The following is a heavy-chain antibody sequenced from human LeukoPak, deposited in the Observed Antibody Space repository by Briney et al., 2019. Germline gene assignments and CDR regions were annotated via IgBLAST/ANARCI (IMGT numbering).Heavy chain of an antibody. V-gene: IGHV3-30-3*01. Sequence: GGSVRLSCGASGFTFSNHAMHCVRQAPGKGVEWVAIIASDGTKAYYADSVKGRFSISRDNSKNTVDLQMNTLRTEDTAIYYCAKDRSQEAIYKGALDVWGQGTTVTVSS. CDR1: GFTFSNHA. CDR2: IASDGTKA. CDR3: AKDRSQEAIYKGALDV. D-gene: IGHD5-24*01. J-gene: IGHJ6*02.